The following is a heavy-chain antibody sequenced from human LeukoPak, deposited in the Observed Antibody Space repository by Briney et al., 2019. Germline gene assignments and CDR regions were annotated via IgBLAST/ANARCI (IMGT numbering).Heavy chain of an antibody. CDR1: GGSISSSSYY. J-gene: IGHJ5*02. V-gene: IGHV4-39*07. CDR2: IYYSGST. CDR3: ARDYGGNSAGHPFDP. Sequence: PSETLSLTCTVSGGSISSSSYYWGWIRQPPGKGLGWIGSIYYSGSTYYKSSLKSRVTISIDTSKNQFSLKLSSVTAADTAVYYCARDYGGNSAGHPFDPWGQGTLVTVSS. D-gene: IGHD4-23*01.